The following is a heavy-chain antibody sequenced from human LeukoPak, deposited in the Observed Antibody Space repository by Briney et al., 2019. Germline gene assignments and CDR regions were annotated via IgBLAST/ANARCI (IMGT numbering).Heavy chain of an antibody. CDR3: ARRVFISWYAYYYYGMDV. CDR2: INHSGST. CDR1: GGSFSGYY. D-gene: IGHD6-13*01. J-gene: IGHJ6*02. V-gene: IGHV4-34*01. Sequence: SETLSLTCAVYGGSFSGYYWSWIRQPPGKGLEWIGEINHSGSTNYNPSLKSRVTISVDTSKNQFSLKLSSVTAADTAVYYCARRVFISWYAYYYYGMDVWGQGTTVTVSS.